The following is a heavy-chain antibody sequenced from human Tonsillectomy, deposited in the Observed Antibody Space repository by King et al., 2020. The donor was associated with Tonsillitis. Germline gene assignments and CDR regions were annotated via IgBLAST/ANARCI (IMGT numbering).Heavy chain of an antibody. J-gene: IGHJ5*02. V-gene: IGHV4-34*01. CDR1: GGSFSGYY. Sequence: QVQLQQWGAGLLKPSETLSLTCAVYGGSFSGYYWSWIRQPPGKGLEWIGEINHSGSTNYNPSLKSRVTISVDTSKNQFSLKLSSVTAADTAVYYCARARGGITMVRGLRWFDPWGQGTLVTVSS. D-gene: IGHD3-10*01. CDR3: ARARGGITMVRGLRWFDP. CDR2: INHSGST.